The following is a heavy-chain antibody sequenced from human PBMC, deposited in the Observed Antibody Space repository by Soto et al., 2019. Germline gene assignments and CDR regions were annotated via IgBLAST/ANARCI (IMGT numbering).Heavy chain of an antibody. CDR3: ARDRNGTNPNYVEV. J-gene: IGHJ6*03. D-gene: IGHD1-7*01. CDR2: IYYSGST. V-gene: IGHV4-59*11. CDR1: GGSISGHY. Sequence: QVQLQESGPGLVKPSETLSLTCTVSGGSISGHYWSWIRQPPGKGLEWIGFIYYSGSTRYHPSLKSRVTISVYTSKNQFSLRLTSVTAADTAVYYCARDRNGTNPNYVEVWGKGTTVSVSS.